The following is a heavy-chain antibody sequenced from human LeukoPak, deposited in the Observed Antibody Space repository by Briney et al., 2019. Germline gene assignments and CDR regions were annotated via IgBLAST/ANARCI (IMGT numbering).Heavy chain of an antibody. V-gene: IGHV3-21*01. CDR2: FSGSGGNT. CDR3: ARHVVALGFDY. CDR1: GFTFSSYA. Sequence: GGSLRLSCAASGFTFSSYAMSWVRQAPGKGLEWVSTFSGSGGNTYYADSVKGRFTISRDNAKNSLYLQMNSLRAEDTAVYYCARHVVALGFDYWGQGTLVTVSS. J-gene: IGHJ4*02. D-gene: IGHD3-22*01.